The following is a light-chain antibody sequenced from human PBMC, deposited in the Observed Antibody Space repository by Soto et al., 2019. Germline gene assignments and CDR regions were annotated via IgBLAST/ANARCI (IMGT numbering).Light chain of an antibody. CDR2: LGS. CDR3: IQALQTSFA. Sequence: DIVMTQSPLSLPVTPGEPASISCRSSQSLLHSSGRYYLDWYLQKPGQSPQLLIYLGSHRASGVPDRFSGSGSGTDFTLTISRVEAEYVGIYYCIQALQTSFAFGGGTRVEIK. V-gene: IGKV2-28*01. CDR1: QSLLHSSGRYY. J-gene: IGKJ4*01.